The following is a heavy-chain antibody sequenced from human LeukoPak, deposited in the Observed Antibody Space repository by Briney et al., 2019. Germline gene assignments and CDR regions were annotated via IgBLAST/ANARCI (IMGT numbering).Heavy chain of an antibody. D-gene: IGHD3-10*01. J-gene: IGHJ5*02. CDR3: ARGGLAMVRGVTLNNWFDP. CDR2: IYYSGST. Sequence: PSETLSLTCTVSGGSISSYYWSWIRQPPGKGLEWIGYIYYSGSTNYNPSLKSRVTISVDTSKNQFSLKLSSVTAADTAVYYCARGGLAMVRGVTLNNWFDPWGQGTLVTVSS. V-gene: IGHV4-59*01. CDR1: GGSISSYY.